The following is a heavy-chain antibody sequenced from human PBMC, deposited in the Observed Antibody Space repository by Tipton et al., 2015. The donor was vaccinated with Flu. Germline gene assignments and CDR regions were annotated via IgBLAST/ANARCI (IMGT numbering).Heavy chain of an antibody. CDR3: ARDQAMVFFDS. V-gene: IGHV4-31*03. CDR2: IDYSGRT. D-gene: IGHD5-18*01. Sequence: TLSLTCTVSDDPISSNGYYWTWIRQHPGKGLEWIGYIDYSGRTYYNPSLKSRITMSIETSKKQFFLRLSSVTAADTALYYCARDQAMVFFDSWGQGTLVTVSS. J-gene: IGHJ4*02. CDR1: DDPISSNGYY.